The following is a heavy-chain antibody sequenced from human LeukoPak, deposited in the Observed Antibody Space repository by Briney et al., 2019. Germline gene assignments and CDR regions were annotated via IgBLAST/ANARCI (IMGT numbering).Heavy chain of an antibody. J-gene: IGHJ4*02. CDR2: INHSGST. V-gene: IGHV4-34*01. Sequence: SEALSLTCAVYGGSFSGYYWSWIRQPPGKGLEWIGEINHSGSTNYNPSLKSRVTISVDTSKNQFSLKLSSVTAADTAVYYCASLKRGYYGSGSYYTLDYWGQGTLVTVSS. CDR1: GGSFSGYY. D-gene: IGHD3-10*01. CDR3: ASLKRGYYGSGSYYTLDY.